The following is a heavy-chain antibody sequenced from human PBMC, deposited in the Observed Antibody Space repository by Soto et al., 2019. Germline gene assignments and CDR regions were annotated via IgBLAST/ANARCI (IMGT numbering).Heavy chain of an antibody. CDR3: ARDSGYFVVVPTHYFDY. V-gene: IGHV3-30-3*01. CDR1: GFTFRSYA. CDR2: ISYDGSNK. D-gene: IGHD3-3*01. Sequence: GGSLRLSCAASGFTFRSYAMHWVRQAPGKGLEWVAVISYDGSNKYYADSVKGRFTISRDNSKNTLYLQTNSLRPEDTAVYYCARDSGYFVVVPTHYFDYWGQGTLVTVSS. J-gene: IGHJ4*02.